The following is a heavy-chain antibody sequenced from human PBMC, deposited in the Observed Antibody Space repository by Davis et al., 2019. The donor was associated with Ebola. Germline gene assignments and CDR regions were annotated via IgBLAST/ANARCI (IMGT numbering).Heavy chain of an antibody. J-gene: IGHJ6*04. CDR3: ARGSMTTETTDPLNYHYYYGLDV. V-gene: IGHV4-4*02. Sequence: MPSETLSPTCAVPGGSIRNTNWWNWVRQPPGKGLEWIGEIYHSGSTNYNQSLKSRVTISVDKSKSQFSLKLSSVTAADTAVYYCARGSMTTETTDPLNYHYYYGLDVWGKGTTVTVSS. CDR1: GGSIRNTNW. D-gene: IGHD4-17*01. CDR2: IYHSGST.